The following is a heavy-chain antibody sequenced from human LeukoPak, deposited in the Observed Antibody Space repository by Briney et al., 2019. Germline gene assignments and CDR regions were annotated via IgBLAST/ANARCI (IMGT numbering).Heavy chain of an antibody. J-gene: IGHJ4*02. CDR1: GGSISSSSYY. Sequence: SETLSLTCTVSGGSISSSSYYWGWIRQPPGKGLEWIGSIYYSGSTYYNPSLKSRVTISVDTSKNQFSLKLSSVTAADTAVYYCARAWVSATTTVTMYYFDYWGQGTLVTVSS. D-gene: IGHD4-17*01. V-gene: IGHV4-39*01. CDR3: ARAWVSATTTVTMYYFDY. CDR2: IYYSGST.